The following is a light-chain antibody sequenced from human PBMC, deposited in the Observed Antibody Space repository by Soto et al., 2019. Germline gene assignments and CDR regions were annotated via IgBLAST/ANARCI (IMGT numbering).Light chain of an antibody. J-gene: IGKJ5*01. Sequence: DVVMTQTPLSLSVARGQPASISCAPSQSLLHIAGSTFLFWYLQKPGQSPQLLTYEVSTRLSGVPDRSRRSRPGTDFTLEISRVETADAGIYSSTQSTPLPPTFGPGTRL. CDR1: QSLLHIAGSTF. CDR2: EVS. V-gene: IGKV2D-29*02. CDR3: TQSTPLPPT.